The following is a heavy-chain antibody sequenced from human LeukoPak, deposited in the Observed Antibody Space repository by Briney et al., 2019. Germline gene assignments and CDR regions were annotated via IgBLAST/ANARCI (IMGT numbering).Heavy chain of an antibody. D-gene: IGHD3-3*01. CDR1: GGSFSGYY. CDR3: ARELVDYDFWSGYYPKYYFDY. Sequence: PSETRSLTCAVYGGSFSGYYWSWIRQPPGKGLDLIGEINHSGSTNYNPSLKSRVTISVDTSKNQFSLKLSSVTAADTAVYYCARELVDYDFWSGYYPKYYFDYWGQGTLVTVSS. J-gene: IGHJ4*02. V-gene: IGHV4-34*01. CDR2: INHSGST.